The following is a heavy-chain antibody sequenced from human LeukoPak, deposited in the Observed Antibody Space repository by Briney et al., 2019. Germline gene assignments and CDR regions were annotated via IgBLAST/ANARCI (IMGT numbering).Heavy chain of an antibody. CDR2: MNPNSGNT. V-gene: IGHV1-8*01. Sequence: ASVKVSCKASGYTFTSYDINWVRQATGQGLEWMGRMNPNSGNTGYAQKFQGRVTMTRNTSISTAYMELSSLRSEDTAVYYCATAYCSGGSCYSAGYYYYYYGMDVWGQGTTVTVSS. CDR1: GYTFTSYD. CDR3: ATAYCSGGSCYSAGYYYYYYGMDV. D-gene: IGHD2-15*01. J-gene: IGHJ6*02.